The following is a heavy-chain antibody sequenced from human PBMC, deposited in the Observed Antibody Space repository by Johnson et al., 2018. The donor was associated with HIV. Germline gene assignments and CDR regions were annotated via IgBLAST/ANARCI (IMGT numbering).Heavy chain of an antibody. J-gene: IGHJ3*02. D-gene: IGHD3-9*01. CDR3: ARAPSRLRYFDWSEDAFDI. V-gene: IGHV3-74*02. Sequence: VQLVESGGGLVQPGGSLRLSCAASGFTFSSYWMHWVRQAPGKGLVWVSRINSDGSSTSYADSVKGGFTISRDNAKNTPYLQMNSLRAEDTAVYYCARAPSRLRYFDWSEDAFDIWGQGTMVTVSS. CDR1: GFTFSSYW. CDR2: INSDGSST.